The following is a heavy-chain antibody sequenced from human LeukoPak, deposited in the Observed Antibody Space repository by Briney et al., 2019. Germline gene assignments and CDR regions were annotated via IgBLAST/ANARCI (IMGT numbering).Heavy chain of an antibody. J-gene: IGHJ3*01. CDR3: TKDPNGDYVGAFDF. Sequence: GGSLRLSCAASGFTFSNYAMTWVRQAPGKGLEWVSSIRGSGSGTDYADSVEGRFTISRDNSRNTLYLQMNRLRAEDTAIYYCTKDPNGDYVGAFDFWGQGTLVTVSS. CDR1: GFTFSNYA. V-gene: IGHV3-23*01. D-gene: IGHD4-17*01. CDR2: IRGSGSGT.